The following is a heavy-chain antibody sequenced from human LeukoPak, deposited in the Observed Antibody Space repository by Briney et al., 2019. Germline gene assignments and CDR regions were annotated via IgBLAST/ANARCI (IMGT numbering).Heavy chain of an antibody. V-gene: IGHV1-46*01. CDR3: AKYGHSPYFDD. CDR2: INPSGGST. CDR1: GYIFTNYH. J-gene: IGHJ4*02. Sequence: EASVKVSCKASGYIFTNYHMHWVRQAPGQGLEWMGIINPSGGSTNYAQKFQGRVTVTRDMSTSTVYMELSSLISEDTAVYYCAKYGHSPYFDDWGQGTLVTVSS. D-gene: IGHD4-17*01.